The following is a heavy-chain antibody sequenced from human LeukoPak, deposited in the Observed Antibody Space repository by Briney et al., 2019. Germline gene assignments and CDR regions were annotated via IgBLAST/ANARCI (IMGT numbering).Heavy chain of an antibody. D-gene: IGHD1-26*01. CDR2: ISWNSGSI. CDR3: AKPYSGSYSDAFDI. J-gene: IGHJ3*02. V-gene: IGHV3-9*01. CDR1: GFTFDDYA. Sequence: PGRSLRLSCAASGFTFDDYAMHWVRHAPGKGLEWVSGISWNSGSIGYADSVKGRFTISRDNAKNSLYLQMNSLRAEDTALYYCAKPYSGSYSDAFDIWGQGAMVTVSS.